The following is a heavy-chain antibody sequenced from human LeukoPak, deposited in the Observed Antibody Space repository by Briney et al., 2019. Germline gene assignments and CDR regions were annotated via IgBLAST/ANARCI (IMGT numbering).Heavy chain of an antibody. CDR1: GFTFSNAW. J-gene: IGHJ4*02. D-gene: IGHD5-24*01. V-gene: IGHV3-23*01. Sequence: SGGSLRLSCAASGFTFSNAWMSWVRQAPGKGLEWVSAISGSGGSTYYADSVKGRFTISRDNSKNTLYLQMNSLRAEDTAVYYCAKIHTRWLHTPRGIGYFDYWGQGTLVTVSS. CDR3: AKIHTRWLHTPRGIGYFDY. CDR2: ISGSGGST.